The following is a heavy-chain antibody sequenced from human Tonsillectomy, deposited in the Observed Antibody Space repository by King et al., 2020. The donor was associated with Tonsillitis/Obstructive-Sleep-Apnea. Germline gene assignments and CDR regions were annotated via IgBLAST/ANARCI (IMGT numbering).Heavy chain of an antibody. CDR2: ISGYNGNT. CDR3: ARDLAYCSNTTCYYYMDV. D-gene: IGHD2-2*01. V-gene: IGHV1-18*01. CDR1: GYTFTSYG. J-gene: IGHJ6*03. Sequence: QLVQSGAEVKKPGASVKVSCKASGYTFTSYGISWVRQAPGQGLEWMAWISGYNGNTKYAQKLQGRVTMTTDTSTNTAYMELRSLRSDDTAVYYCARDLAYCSNTTCYYYMDVWGKGTPVTVSS.